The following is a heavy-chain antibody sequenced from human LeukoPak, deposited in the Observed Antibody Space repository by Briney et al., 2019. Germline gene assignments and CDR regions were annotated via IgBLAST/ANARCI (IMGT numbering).Heavy chain of an antibody. CDR1: GGSISSYY. D-gene: IGHD2-2*01. CDR3: ARMGYCSSTSCPKSSPYYYYYMDV. J-gene: IGHJ6*03. Sequence: PSETLSLTCTVSGGSISSYYWSWIRQPAGKGLEWIGRIYTSGSTNYNPSLKSRVNMSVDTSKNQFSLKLSSVTAADTAVYYCARMGYCSSTSCPKSSPYYYYYMDVWGKGTTVTVSS. V-gene: IGHV4-4*07. CDR2: IYTSGST.